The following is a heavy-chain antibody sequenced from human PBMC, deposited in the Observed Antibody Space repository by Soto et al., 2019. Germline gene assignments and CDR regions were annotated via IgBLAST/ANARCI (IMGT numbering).Heavy chain of an antibody. CDR1: GNSISGTRSF. J-gene: IGHJ4*02. Sequence: QLQLRESGPGLVKPSETLSLTCTVSGNSISGTRSFWAWIRQPPGKNLEWIGSVYYTGSTYYNSSLKSRVSISIDTSKNQFSLSLNSVTAADTAVYYCTRRVRSTGLLDYWGQGAPVTVSS. CDR2: VYYTGST. V-gene: IGHV4-39*01. D-gene: IGHD4-4*01. CDR3: TRRVRSTGLLDY.